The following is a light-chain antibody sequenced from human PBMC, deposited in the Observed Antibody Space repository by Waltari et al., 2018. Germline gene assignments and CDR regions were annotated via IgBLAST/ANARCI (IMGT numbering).Light chain of an antibody. Sequence: DIQMTQSPSTLSASVGDRVTITCRASQSINMWLAWYQQKPGKAPKLLIYKASNLESGVPSRFSGSGSSTEVTLTISSLQPDDFATYYCQHYNNYVPLTFGGGTKVEVK. CDR2: KAS. CDR3: QHYNNYVPLT. CDR1: QSINMW. J-gene: IGKJ4*01. V-gene: IGKV1-5*03.